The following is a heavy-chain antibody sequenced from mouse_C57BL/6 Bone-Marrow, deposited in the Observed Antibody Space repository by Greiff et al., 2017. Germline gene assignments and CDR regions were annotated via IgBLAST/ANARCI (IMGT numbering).Heavy chain of an antibody. V-gene: IGHV3-6*01. D-gene: IGHD3-3*01. CDR2: ISYDGSN. CDR3: ARRASYDYAMDY. Sequence: EVKVEESGPGLVKPSQSLSLTCSVTGYSITSGYYWNWIRQFPGNKLEWMGYISYDGSNNYNPSLKNRISITRDTSKNPFFLKLNSVTTEDTATYYGARRASYDYAMDYWGQGTSVTVSS. J-gene: IGHJ4*01. CDR1: GYSITSGYY.